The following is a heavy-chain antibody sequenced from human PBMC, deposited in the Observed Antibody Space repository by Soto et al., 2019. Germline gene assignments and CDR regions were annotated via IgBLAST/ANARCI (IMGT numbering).Heavy chain of an antibody. D-gene: IGHD6-19*01. V-gene: IGHV3-23*01. CDR3: AKDQRWLGFDY. CDR2: ISGSGGST. Sequence: GGSLRLSGASSGFTVRSNYMCWVRQAPGKGLEWVSVISGSGGSTYYADSVKGRFTISRDNSKNTLYLQMNSLRAEDTAVYYCAKDQRWLGFDYWGQGTLVTVSS. J-gene: IGHJ4*02. CDR1: GFTVRSNY.